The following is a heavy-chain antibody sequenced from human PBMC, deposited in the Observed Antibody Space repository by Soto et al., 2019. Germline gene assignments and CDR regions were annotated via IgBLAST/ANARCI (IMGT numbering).Heavy chain of an antibody. V-gene: IGHV5-51*01. CDR2: IYPGDFDT. D-gene: IGHD5-12*01. J-gene: IGHJ4*02. CDR3: ARRRDGYNPAFDY. CDR1: GYSFTSYW. Sequence: PGESLKISCKGSGYSFTSYWIGWVRQMPGKGLEWMEIIYPGDFDTRYSPSFQGQVTISADKSISTAYLQWSSLKASDTAMYYCARRRDGYNPAFDYWGQGTLVTVSS.